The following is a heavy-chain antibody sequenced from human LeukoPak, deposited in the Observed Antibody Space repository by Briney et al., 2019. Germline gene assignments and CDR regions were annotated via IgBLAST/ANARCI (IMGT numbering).Heavy chain of an antibody. CDR2: INHSGKT. CDR3: ARVHQQLALYAFDV. D-gene: IGHD6-13*01. V-gene: IGHV4-34*01. CDR1: GGSFRGHY. Sequence: SETLSLTCVVHGGSFRGHYWSWIRQSPGKGLEWIGEINHSGKTNYDPSLESRVTMGVDTSKNQFSLKLTSVTAADTAVYYCARVHQQLALYAFDVWGRGTPVTVSS. J-gene: IGHJ3*01.